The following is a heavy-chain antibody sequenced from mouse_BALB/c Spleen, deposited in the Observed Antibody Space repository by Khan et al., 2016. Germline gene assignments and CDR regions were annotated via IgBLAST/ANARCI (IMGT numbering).Heavy chain of an antibody. Sequence: QIQLVQSGPELKKPGETVKISCKASGYTFTNYGMNWVKQAPGKGLKWMGWINTYTGEPTYADDFKGRFAFSLETSASTAYLQINNLKNEDTATYFGAREGTTVADYWGQGTTLTVSS. CDR3: AREGTTVADY. V-gene: IGHV9-3-1*01. J-gene: IGHJ2*01. CDR2: INTYTGEP. D-gene: IGHD1-1*01. CDR1: GYTFTNYG.